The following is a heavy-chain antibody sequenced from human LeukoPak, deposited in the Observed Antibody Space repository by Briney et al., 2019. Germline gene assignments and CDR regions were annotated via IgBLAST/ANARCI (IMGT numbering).Heavy chain of an antibody. Sequence: GGSLRLSCAASGFSVSSNYMSWVRQAPGKGLEWVSVIYSGGTTYYADSVKGRFTISRDKSKNTLYLQMNSLRAEDTAVYYYARITMVRGVNYWGQGTLVTVSS. D-gene: IGHD3-10*01. CDR2: IYSGGTT. CDR1: GFSVSSNY. V-gene: IGHV3-53*01. J-gene: IGHJ4*02. CDR3: ARITMVRGVNY.